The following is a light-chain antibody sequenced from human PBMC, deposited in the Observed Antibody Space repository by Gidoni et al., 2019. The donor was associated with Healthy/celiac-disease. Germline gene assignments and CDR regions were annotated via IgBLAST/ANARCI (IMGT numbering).Light chain of an antibody. V-gene: IGLV2-14*01. J-gene: IGLJ2*01. CDR2: DVS. CDR3: SSYTSSSTLGV. Sequence: QSALPQPASVSVSPAQSITLSCTGTSSYVGGYNYVSWYQQHPGKAPKLMIDDVSNRPSGVSNRFSGSKSGNTASLTISGLQAEDEADYYCSSYTSSSTLGVFGGGTKLTVL. CDR1: SSYVGGYNY.